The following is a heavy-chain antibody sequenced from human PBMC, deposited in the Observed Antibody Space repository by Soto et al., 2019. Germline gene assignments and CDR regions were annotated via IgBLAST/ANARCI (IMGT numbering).Heavy chain of an antibody. D-gene: IGHD3-16*02. V-gene: IGHV3-23*01. Sequence: GGSLRLSCAASGFTSSSYAMSWVRQAPGKGLEWVSAISGSGGSTYYADSVKGRFTISRDNSKNTLYLQMNSLRAEDTAVYYREKMGKKGSYRYLDYGGQGPLVPVSS. CDR1: GFTSSSYA. J-gene: IGHJ4*02. CDR2: ISGSGGST. CDR3: EKMGKKGSYRYLDY.